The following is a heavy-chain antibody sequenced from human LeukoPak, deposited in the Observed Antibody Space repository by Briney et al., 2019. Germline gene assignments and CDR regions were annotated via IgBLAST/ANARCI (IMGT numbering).Heavy chain of an antibody. Sequence: GGSLRLSCSASGFTFSNYAMHWVRQAPGKGLEYVSGIRSNGFSTYNADSVKGRFTISRDNSKNTLHLQMSSLNAEDTAMYYCVRTSYDFWSEMDYWGQGTLVTVSS. J-gene: IGHJ4*02. CDR3: VRTSYDFWSEMDY. CDR2: IRSNGFST. CDR1: GFTFSNYA. V-gene: IGHV3-64D*09. D-gene: IGHD3-3*01.